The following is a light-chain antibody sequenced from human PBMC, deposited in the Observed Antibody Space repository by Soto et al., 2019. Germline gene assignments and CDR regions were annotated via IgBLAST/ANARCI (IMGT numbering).Light chain of an antibody. CDR3: SSYTSSSTQVV. V-gene: IGLV2-14*01. CDR2: DVS. CDR1: SSDVGGYNY. Sequence: QSVLTQPASVSGSPGQSITISCTGTSSDVGGYNYVSWYQQHPGKAPKLMIYDVSNRPSGVSNRFSGSKSGNTASLTISGLQAEDEADYYCSSYTSSSTQVVFGGGTHLTVL. J-gene: IGLJ2*01.